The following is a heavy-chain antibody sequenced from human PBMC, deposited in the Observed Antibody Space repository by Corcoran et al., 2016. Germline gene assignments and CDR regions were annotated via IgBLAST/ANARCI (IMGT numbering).Heavy chain of an antibody. Sequence: EVQLVESGGDLVQPGGSLRLSCAVSDFTVSSVLMSWVRQAPGKGLEWVSLIHSGGSIEYSDSVKGRFTISSDNSKNTLYLQMNSLRAEDTAGYFGASGGGGSSRGGNWGRGTLVTVSS. CDR2: IHSGGSI. CDR1: DFTVSSVL. D-gene: IGHD6-6*01. V-gene: IGHV3-53*01. J-gene: IGHJ4*02. CDR3: ASGGGGSSRGGN.